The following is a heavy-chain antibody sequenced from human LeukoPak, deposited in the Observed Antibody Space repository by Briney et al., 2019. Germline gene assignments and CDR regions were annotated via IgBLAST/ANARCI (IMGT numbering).Heavy chain of an antibody. Sequence: GGPLRHSCAASGFTFSSYAMSWLRQAPGKGLEWVSDISGSGGSTYYADSVKGRFTISRDNSKNTLYLQMNSLRAEDTAVYYCAKAGYCSSTSCYTHYYYYMDVWGKGTTVTVSS. CDR3: AKAGYCSSTSCYTHYYYYMDV. CDR1: GFTFSSYA. V-gene: IGHV3-23*01. J-gene: IGHJ6*03. D-gene: IGHD2-2*02. CDR2: ISGSGGST.